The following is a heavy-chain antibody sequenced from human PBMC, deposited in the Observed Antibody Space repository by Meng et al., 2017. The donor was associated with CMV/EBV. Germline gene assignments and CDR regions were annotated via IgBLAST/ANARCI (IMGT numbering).Heavy chain of an antibody. Sequence: GESLKISCAASGFTFSSYGMHWVRQAPGKGLEWVAFIRYDGSNKYYADSVQGQFTISTDNSNNTLYLQMNRLRGEDTAVYYCAKDRGGGWATILGCSRFDYWGQGTLVTVSS. V-gene: IGHV3-30*02. CDR1: GFTFSSYG. CDR3: AKDRGGGWATILGCSRFDY. J-gene: IGHJ4*02. D-gene: IGHD5-12*01. CDR2: IRYDGSNK.